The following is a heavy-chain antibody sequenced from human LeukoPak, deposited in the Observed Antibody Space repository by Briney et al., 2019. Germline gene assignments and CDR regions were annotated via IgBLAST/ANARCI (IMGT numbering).Heavy chain of an antibody. J-gene: IGHJ5*02. CDR2: INPKNGGT. V-gene: IGHV1-2*02. D-gene: IGHD5-12*01. CDR3: AKTARGDSGYDLNWLDP. Sequence: GASVKVSCKASGYIFTGYYMHWVRQAPGQGLEWMGWINPKNGGTDYAQKFQGRVTMTRDTSISTAYMELSRLRSDDTALYYCAKTARGDSGYDLNWLDPWGQGTLVTGPS. CDR1: GYIFTGYY.